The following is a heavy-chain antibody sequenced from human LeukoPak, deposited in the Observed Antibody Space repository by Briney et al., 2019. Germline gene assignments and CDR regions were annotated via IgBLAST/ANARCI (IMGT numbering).Heavy chain of an antibody. CDR1: GFTLTNYL. D-gene: IGHD2-8*01. CDR2: IKRDGTEG. J-gene: IGHJ4*02. Sequence: PGGSLRLSCAASGFTLTNYLMNWVRQAPGKGLEWVTDIKRDGTEGYYVASVKGRFTISRDNVKNSLYLQMNSLRAEDTAVYYCARGANVDYWGQGTLVTVSS. CDR3: ARGANVDY. V-gene: IGHV3-7*01.